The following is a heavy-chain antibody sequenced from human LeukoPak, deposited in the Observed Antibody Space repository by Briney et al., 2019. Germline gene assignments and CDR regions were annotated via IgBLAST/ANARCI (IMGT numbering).Heavy chain of an antibody. CDR1: GGTFSSYA. Sequence: ASVKVSCKASGGTFSSYAISWVRQAPGQGLEWMGGIIPIFGTANYAQKFQGRVTITADESTSTAYMELSSLRSEDTAVYYCARVWSGLDAFDIWGQGTMVTVSS. CDR3: ARVWSGLDAFDI. CDR2: IIPIFGTA. D-gene: IGHD3-3*01. J-gene: IGHJ3*02. V-gene: IGHV1-69*01.